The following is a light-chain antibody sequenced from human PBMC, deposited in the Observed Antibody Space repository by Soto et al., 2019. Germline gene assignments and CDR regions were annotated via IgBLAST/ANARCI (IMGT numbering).Light chain of an antibody. V-gene: IGLV8-61*01. CDR2: HKH. Sequence: QTVVTQEPSFSVSRGRTVTLTCGLTYGSVSTNYYASWYQQTPGQAPRTLIYHKHTRSSGVPDRFSGSILGGKAALTITGAQADDESDYYCVLYLGSGIWVFGGGTKLTVL. CDR1: YGSVSTNYY. CDR3: VLYLGSGIWV. J-gene: IGLJ3*02.